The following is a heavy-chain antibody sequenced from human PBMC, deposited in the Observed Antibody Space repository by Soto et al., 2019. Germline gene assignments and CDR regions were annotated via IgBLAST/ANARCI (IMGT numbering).Heavy chain of an antibody. V-gene: IGHV3-21*01. Sequence: GWSLRLSCAAAGLTRRTYTMNYVRQPPWKGLAWVSSISISSSDSYCADSVRGRFTISRDNPKRALYLQMNSRRADDTAVYFCVRRMNPLFGGRVTLVTVSS. CDR2: ISISSSDS. CDR1: GLTRRTYT. J-gene: IGHJ4*01. CDR3: VRRMNPLF.